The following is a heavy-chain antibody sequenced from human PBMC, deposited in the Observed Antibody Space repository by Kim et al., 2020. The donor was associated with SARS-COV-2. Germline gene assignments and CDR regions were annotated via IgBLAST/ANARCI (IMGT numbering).Heavy chain of an antibody. CDR3: AADTYYYDSSGYYSPNWFDP. V-gene: IGHV1-69*13. CDR2: IIPIFGTA. Sequence: SVKVSCKASGGTFSSYAISWVRQAPGQGLEWMGGIIPIFGTANYAQKFQGRVTITADESTSTAYMELSSLRSEDTAVYYCAADTYYYDSSGYYSPNWFDPWGQEPWSPSPQ. J-gene: IGHJ5*02. D-gene: IGHD3-22*01. CDR1: GGTFSSYA.